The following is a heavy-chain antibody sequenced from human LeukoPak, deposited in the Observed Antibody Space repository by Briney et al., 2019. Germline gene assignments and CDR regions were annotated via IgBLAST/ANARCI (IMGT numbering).Heavy chain of an antibody. V-gene: IGHV1-69*13. J-gene: IGHJ6*02. CDR2: IIPIFGTA. D-gene: IGHD3-10*01. CDR3: ARRELPYYYGMDV. CDR1: GGTFSSYA. Sequence: SVKVSCKASGGTFSSYAISWVRQAPGQGLEWMGGIIPIFGTANYAQKFQGRVTITADESTSIAYMELSSLRSEDTAVYYCARRELPYYYGMDVWGQGTTVTVSS.